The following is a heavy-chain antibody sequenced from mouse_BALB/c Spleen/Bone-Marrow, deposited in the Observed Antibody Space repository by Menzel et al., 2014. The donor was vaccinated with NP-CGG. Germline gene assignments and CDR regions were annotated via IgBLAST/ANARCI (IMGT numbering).Heavy chain of an antibody. Sequence: EVQLQQSGPEPVKPGASVKMSCKASGYTFTSYVMHWVKQKPGQGLEWIGYINPYNDGTKYNEKFKGKATLTSDKSSSTAYMELSSLTSEDSAVYYCARDGNPYWYFDVWGAGTTVTVSS. D-gene: IGHD2-1*01. CDR1: GYTFTSYV. CDR3: ARDGNPYWYFDV. CDR2: INPYNDGT. V-gene: IGHV1-14*01. J-gene: IGHJ1*01.